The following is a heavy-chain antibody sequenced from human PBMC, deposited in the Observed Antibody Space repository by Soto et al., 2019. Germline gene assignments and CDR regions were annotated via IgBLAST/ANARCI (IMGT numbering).Heavy chain of an antibody. V-gene: IGHV4-59*01. CDR1: GGSISSYY. D-gene: IGHD5-18*01. Sequence: SETLSLTXTVSGGSISSYYWSWIRQPPGKGLEWIGYIYYSGSTNYNPSLKSRVTISVDTSKNQFSLKLSSVTAADTAVYYCASHRYSYGPGYGMDVWGQGTTVTVSS. J-gene: IGHJ6*02. CDR3: ASHRYSYGPGYGMDV. CDR2: IYYSGST.